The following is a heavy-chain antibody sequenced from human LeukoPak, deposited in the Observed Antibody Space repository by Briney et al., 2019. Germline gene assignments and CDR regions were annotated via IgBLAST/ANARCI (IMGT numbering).Heavy chain of an antibody. CDR3: ATISEWLSERFDP. V-gene: IGHV4-39*01. CDR1: GGSISSSSYY. Sequence: SETLSLTCTVSGGSISSSSYYWGWIRQPPGKGLEWIGSIYYSGSTYYNPSLKSRVTISVDTSKNQFSLKLSSVTAADTAVYYCATISEWLSERFDPWGQGTLVTVSS. D-gene: IGHD3-3*01. CDR2: IYYSGST. J-gene: IGHJ5*02.